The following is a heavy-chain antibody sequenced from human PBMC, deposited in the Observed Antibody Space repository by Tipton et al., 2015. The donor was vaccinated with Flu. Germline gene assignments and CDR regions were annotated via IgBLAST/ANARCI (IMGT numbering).Heavy chain of an antibody. CDR1: GYSISSGYY. Sequence: TLSLTCTVSGYSISSGYYWGWIRQPPGKGLEWIGSSYHSGSTYYNPSLKSRVTISVDTSKNQFSLKLSSVTAADTAVYYCARNIPSSLFDYWGQGTLVTVSS. J-gene: IGHJ4*02. V-gene: IGHV4-38-2*02. CDR3: ARNIPSSLFDY. D-gene: IGHD2/OR15-2a*01. CDR2: SYHSGST.